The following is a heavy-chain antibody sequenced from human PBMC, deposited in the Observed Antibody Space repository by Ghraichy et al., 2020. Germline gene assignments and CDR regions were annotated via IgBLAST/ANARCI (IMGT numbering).Heavy chain of an antibody. D-gene: IGHD6-13*01. CDR1: GFTFSSYW. J-gene: IGHJ6*03. CDR2: INSDGSST. Sequence: GESLNISCAASGFTFSSYWMHWVRQAPGKGLVWVSRINSDGSSTNDADSVRGRFTISRDNAKKTLYLQMDSLRAEDTAVYYCARTSVLSAGLPRDDYYYMDVWGKGTTVTVSS. CDR3: ARTSVLSAGLPRDDYYYMDV. V-gene: IGHV3-74*01.